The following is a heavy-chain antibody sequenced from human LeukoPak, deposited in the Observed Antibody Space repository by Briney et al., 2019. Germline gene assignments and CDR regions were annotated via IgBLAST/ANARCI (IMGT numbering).Heavy chain of an antibody. Sequence: GGSLRLSCAASGFTFSNAWMSWVRQAPGKGLEWVGRIKSKTDGGTTDYAAPVKGRFTISRDDSKNTLCLQMNSLKTEDTAVYYCTTDPAITCHEGWFDPWGQGTLVTVSS. V-gene: IGHV3-15*01. J-gene: IGHJ5*02. CDR3: TTDPAITCHEGWFDP. CDR2: IKSKTDGGTT. D-gene: IGHD1-14*01. CDR1: GFTFSNAW.